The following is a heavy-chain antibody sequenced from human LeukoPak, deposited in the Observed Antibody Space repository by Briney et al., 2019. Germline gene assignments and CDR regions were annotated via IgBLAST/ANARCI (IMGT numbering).Heavy chain of an antibody. CDR3: ATASVVVAATQHYYMDV. J-gene: IGHJ6*03. CDR1: GYTLTELS. D-gene: IGHD2-15*01. V-gene: IGHV1-24*01. CDR2: FDPEDGET. Sequence: GASVKVSCKVSGYTLTELSMHWVRQAPGKGLEWMGGFDPEDGETIYAQKFQGRVTMTEDTSTDTAYMELSSLRSEDTAAYYCATASVVVAATQHYYMDVWGKGTTVTVSS.